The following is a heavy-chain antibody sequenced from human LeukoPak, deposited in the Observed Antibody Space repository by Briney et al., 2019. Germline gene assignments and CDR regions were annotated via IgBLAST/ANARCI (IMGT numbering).Heavy chain of an antibody. J-gene: IGHJ4*02. CDR2: IIPILGIA. Sequence: GASVKVSCKASGGTFSSYAISWVRQAPGQGLEWMGRIIPILGIANYAQKFQGRVTITADKSTSTAYMELSSLRSEDTAVYYCARERSLYYDSMDWGQGTLVTVSS. D-gene: IGHD3-22*01. CDR3: ARERSLYYDSMD. CDR1: GGTFSSYA. V-gene: IGHV1-69*04.